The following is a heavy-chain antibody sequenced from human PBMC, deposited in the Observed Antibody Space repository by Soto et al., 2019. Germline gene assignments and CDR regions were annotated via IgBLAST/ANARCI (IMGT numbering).Heavy chain of an antibody. Sequence: QVQLQESGSGLLKPSQTLSLDCSVSGDSLRRGFHHWSWIRQTPGKGLQLIGYIDTNGDTHYDPSLRNRLNVSMVTTESRSSLKVTSVTAADTAVYYCARGTVYYCPNDKCGFFFDHWGQGALVTVTS. J-gene: IGHJ4*02. CDR3: ARGTVYYCPNDKCGFFFDH. D-gene: IGHD2-8*01. V-gene: IGHV4-31*03. CDR1: GDSLRRGFHH. CDR2: IDTNGDT.